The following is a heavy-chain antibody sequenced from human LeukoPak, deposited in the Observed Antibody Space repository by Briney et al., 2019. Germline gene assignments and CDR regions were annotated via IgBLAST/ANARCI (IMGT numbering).Heavy chain of an antibody. D-gene: IGHD6-13*01. J-gene: IGHJ4*02. CDR1: GFTFSSYS. CDR3: ARGRPYSSSWYGGDFDY. V-gene: IGHV3-21*01. CDR2: ISSSSSYI. Sequence: GGSLRLSCAASGFTFSSYSMNWVRQAPGKGLEWVSSISSSSSYIYYADSVKGRFTISRDNAKNSLYLQMNSLRAEDTAVYYCARGRPYSSSWYGGDFDYWGQGTLATVSS.